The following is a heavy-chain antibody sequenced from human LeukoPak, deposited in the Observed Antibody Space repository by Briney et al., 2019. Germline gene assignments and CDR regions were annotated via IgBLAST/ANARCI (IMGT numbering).Heavy chain of an antibody. J-gene: IGHJ3*01. D-gene: IGHD5-18*01. CDR2: TYYRSKWYN. CDR1: GDSVSVNSTA. Sequence: SQTLSLTFAISGDSVSVNSTAYNWIRQSPFRGLEWLGRTYYRSKWYNDYAVSVKGRITINPDTSKNQLSLQLNSVTPDDTAVYYCARGGQGDGYSADEAFNFWGQGTMVTVSS. CDR3: ARGGQGDGYSADEAFNF. V-gene: IGHV6-1*01.